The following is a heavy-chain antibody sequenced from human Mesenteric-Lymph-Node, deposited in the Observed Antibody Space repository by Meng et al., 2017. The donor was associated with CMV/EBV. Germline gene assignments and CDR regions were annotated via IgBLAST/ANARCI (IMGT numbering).Heavy chain of an antibody. D-gene: IGHD3-22*01. Sequence: SGGPFSSYAIAWVRQAPGQGLEWMGGIIPVFGTANYAPKFQGRVTITADESTSTAYMELSSLRSEDTAVYYCARVGPLITMIVIYDYWGQGTLVTVSS. V-gene: IGHV1-69*01. CDR1: GGPFSSYA. CDR3: ARVGPLITMIVIYDY. CDR2: IIPVFGTA. J-gene: IGHJ4*02.